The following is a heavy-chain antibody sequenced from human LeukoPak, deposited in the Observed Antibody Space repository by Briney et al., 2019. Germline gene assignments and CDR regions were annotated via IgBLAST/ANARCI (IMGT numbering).Heavy chain of an antibody. CDR3: ARVSTWIQLWLLDY. J-gene: IGHJ4*02. CDR2: IKQDGSEK. D-gene: IGHD5-18*01. CDR1: GFTFSSYW. Sequence: GGSLGLSCAASGFTFSSYWMSWVRQAPGKGLEWVANIKQDGSEKYYVDSVKGRFTIPRDNAKNSLYLQMNSLRAEDTAVYYCARVSTWIQLWLLDYWGQGTLVTVSS. V-gene: IGHV3-7*01.